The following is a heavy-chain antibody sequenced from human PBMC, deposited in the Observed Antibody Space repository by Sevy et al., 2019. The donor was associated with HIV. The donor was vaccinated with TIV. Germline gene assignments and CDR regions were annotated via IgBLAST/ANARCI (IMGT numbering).Heavy chain of an antibody. D-gene: IGHD2-21*02. V-gene: IGHV1-46*01. CDR1: GYTFTDYY. CDR2: INPNGGGT. CDR3: ARVDSCGGDCYYFDY. Sequence: ASVMVSCTASGYTFTDYYIHWVRQAPGQGLECMGIINPNGGGTNYSQSFQGRVTMTRDTSTSTVYMELSSLRSEDSAVYYCARVDSCGGDCYYFDYWGQRTLVTDSS. J-gene: IGHJ4*02.